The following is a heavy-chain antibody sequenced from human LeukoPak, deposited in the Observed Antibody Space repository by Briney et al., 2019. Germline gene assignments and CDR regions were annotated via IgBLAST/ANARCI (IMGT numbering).Heavy chain of an antibody. V-gene: IGHV3-11*06. CDR1: GFTFSDYY. Sequence: GGSLRLSCAASGFTFSDYYMSWIRQAPGKGLEWVSYISSSSSYTNYADSVKGRFTISRDNAENSLYLQMNSLRAEDTAVYYCARDRSYDILTGYSGILFDYWGQGTLVTVSS. CDR3: ARDRSYDILTGYSGILFDY. CDR2: ISSSSSYT. D-gene: IGHD3-9*01. J-gene: IGHJ4*02.